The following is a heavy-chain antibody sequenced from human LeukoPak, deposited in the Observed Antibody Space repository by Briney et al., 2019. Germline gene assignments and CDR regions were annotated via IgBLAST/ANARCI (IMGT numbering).Heavy chain of an antibody. CDR1: GFTFSNYA. Sequence: GGSLRLSCAASGFTFSNYAMHWVRQAPGKGLEWVAVISYDGSNEYYADSVKGRFTISRDNSKNTLYLQMNSLRTEDTAVYYCARPTPVSTIFEYYFDFWGQGTLVTVSS. CDR3: ARPTPVSTIFEYYFDF. V-gene: IGHV3-30-3*01. J-gene: IGHJ4*02. CDR2: ISYDGSNE. D-gene: IGHD4-11*01.